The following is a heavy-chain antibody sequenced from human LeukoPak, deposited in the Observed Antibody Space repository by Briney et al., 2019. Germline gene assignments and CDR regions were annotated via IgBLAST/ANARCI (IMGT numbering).Heavy chain of an antibody. J-gene: IGHJ4*02. CDR1: GFTFSRYA. CDR3: ARRAGAYSHPYDY. Sequence: GALRLSCAASGFTFSRYAMHWVRQAPGKGLEWVSFIYSDNTHYSDSVKGRFTISRDNSKNTLYLQMNSLRAEDTAVYYCARRAGAYSHPYDYWGQGTLVTVSS. D-gene: IGHD4/OR15-4a*01. V-gene: IGHV3-53*01. CDR2: IYSDNT.